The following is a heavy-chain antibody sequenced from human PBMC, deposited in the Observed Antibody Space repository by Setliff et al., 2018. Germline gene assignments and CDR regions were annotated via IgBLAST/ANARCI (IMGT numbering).Heavy chain of an antibody. D-gene: IGHD3-16*02. V-gene: IGHV3-23*03. Sequence: PGGSLRLSCGGYGFTFSKYWMYWVRQVPGKGLEWVSVIYTGEDTTYYADSVKGRFTVSRDNAKNTLFLQMNDLRAEDTAIYYCAKSPVRFGIVIVIPSYFDSWGPGTLVTVSS. J-gene: IGHJ4*02. CDR3: AKSPVRFGIVIVIPSYFDS. CDR1: GFTFSKYW. CDR2: IYTGEDTT.